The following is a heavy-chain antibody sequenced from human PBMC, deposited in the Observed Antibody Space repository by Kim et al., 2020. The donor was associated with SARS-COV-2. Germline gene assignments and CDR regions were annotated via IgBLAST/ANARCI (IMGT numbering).Heavy chain of an antibody. D-gene: IGHD5-12*01. CDR2: ISYDGSNQ. V-gene: IGHV3-33*05. J-gene: IGHJ4*02. CDR1: GFTFRNYG. CDR3: AKVRGGYSGYNDY. Sequence: GGSLRLSCAASGFTFRNYGMHWVRQAPGKGLEWVAVISYDGSNQYYADSVKGRFTISRDNSKNTLYLQMNSLRAEDTAVYYCAKVRGGYSGYNDYWGQGT.